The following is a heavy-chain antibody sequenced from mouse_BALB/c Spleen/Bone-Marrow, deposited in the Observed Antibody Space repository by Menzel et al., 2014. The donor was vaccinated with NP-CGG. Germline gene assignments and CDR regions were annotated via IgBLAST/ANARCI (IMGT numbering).Heavy chain of an antibody. J-gene: IGHJ3*01. CDR2: IWSGGST. Sequence: VQLQQSGPGLVQPSPSLSITCTVSGFSLTSYGVHWVRQSPGKGLEWLGVIWSGGSTDYNAAFISRLSISKDNSKSQVFFKMNSLQANDTAIYYCARNTYYGNPFAYWGQGTLVTVSA. D-gene: IGHD2-10*01. CDR3: ARNTYYGNPFAY. V-gene: IGHV2-2*02. CDR1: GFSLTSYG.